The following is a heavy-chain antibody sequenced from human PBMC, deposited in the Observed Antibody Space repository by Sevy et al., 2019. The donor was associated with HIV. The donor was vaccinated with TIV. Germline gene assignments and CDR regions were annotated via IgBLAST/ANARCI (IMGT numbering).Heavy chain of an antibody. V-gene: IGHV3-66*01. Sequence: GGSLRLSCAASGFTVSSDYMTWVRQAPGKGLEWVSVIYSGGTTYYAESVKGRFTISRDNSKNTVYLQMNSLRAEDTAVYYCARESSSTWQAGYYGMAVWGQGTTVTVSS. CDR1: GFTVSSDY. CDR3: ARESSSTWQAGYYGMAV. D-gene: IGHD6-13*01. J-gene: IGHJ6*02. CDR2: IYSGGTT.